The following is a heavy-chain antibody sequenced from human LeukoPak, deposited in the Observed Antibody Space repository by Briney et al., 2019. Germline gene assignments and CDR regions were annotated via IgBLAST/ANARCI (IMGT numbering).Heavy chain of an antibody. V-gene: IGHV5-51*01. D-gene: IGHD3-3*01. J-gene: IGHJ4*02. Sequence: GESLKISCKGSGYTFSSYWIGWVRQMPGKGLEWMGIIYPGDSDTRYSPSLQGQVTISVDTSIGTAYLQWSSLKASDTAIYYCARQNDFRLDYWGQETLVTVSS. CDR3: ARQNDFRLDY. CDR1: GYTFSSYW. CDR2: IYPGDSDT.